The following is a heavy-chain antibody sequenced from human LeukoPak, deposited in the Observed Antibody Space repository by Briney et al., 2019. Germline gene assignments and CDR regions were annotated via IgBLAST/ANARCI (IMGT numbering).Heavy chain of an antibody. V-gene: IGHV3-7*03. Sequence: GGSLRLSCAASGFTCSSYWMSWVRQAPGKGLEWVANIKQDGSEKYYVDSVKGRFTISRDNAKNSLYLQMNSLRAEDTAVYYCASLGFLTGYYNDAFDIWGQGTMVIVSS. CDR2: IKQDGSEK. D-gene: IGHD3-9*01. J-gene: IGHJ3*02. CDR3: ASLGFLTGYYNDAFDI. CDR1: GFTCSSYW.